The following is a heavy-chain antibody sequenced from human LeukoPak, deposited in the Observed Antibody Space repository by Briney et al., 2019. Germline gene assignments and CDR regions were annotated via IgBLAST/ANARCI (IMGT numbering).Heavy chain of an antibody. Sequence: PSETLSLTCTVSGASVTSSSYYWGWIRQPPGKRLECIGIIYYSGSTSSNPSLKSRVTISVGTSKNQFSLKMTSVTAADTGVYYCARGEYQLPIGSYYCYLDVWGKGTTVTVSS. CDR2: IYYSGST. J-gene: IGHJ6*03. D-gene: IGHD2-2*01. CDR3: ARGEYQLPIGSYYCYLDV. CDR1: GASVTSSSYY. V-gene: IGHV4-39*01.